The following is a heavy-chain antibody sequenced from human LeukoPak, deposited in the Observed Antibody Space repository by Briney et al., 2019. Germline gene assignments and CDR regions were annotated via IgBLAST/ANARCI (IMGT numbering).Heavy chain of an antibody. CDR3: ARDGAYYDFWSGPFDP. CDR1: GGSISSYY. CDR2: IYYSGST. J-gene: IGHJ5*02. Sequence: SETLSLTCTVSGGSISSYYWSWIRQPPGKGLEWIGYIYYSGSTNYNPSLKSRVTISVDTSKNQFSLKLSSVTAADTAVYYRARDGAYYDFWSGPFDPWGQGTLVTVSS. D-gene: IGHD3-3*01. V-gene: IGHV4-59*01.